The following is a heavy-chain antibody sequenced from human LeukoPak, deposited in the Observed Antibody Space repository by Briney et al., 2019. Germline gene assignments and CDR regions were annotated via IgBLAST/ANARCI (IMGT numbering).Heavy chain of an antibody. D-gene: IGHD3-3*01. CDR3: ARPKFLEWLLPPGYMDV. Sequence: SETQSLTCAVYGGSFSGYYWSWIRQPPGKGLEWIGEINHSGSTYYNPSLKSRVTISVDTSKNQFSLKLSSVTAADTAVYYCARPKFLEWLLPPGYMDVWGKGTTVTVSS. CDR1: GGSFSGYY. J-gene: IGHJ6*03. CDR2: INHSGST. V-gene: IGHV4-34*01.